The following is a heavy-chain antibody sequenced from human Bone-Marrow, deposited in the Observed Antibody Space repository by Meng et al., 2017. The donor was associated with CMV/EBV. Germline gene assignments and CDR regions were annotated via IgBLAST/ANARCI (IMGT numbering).Heavy chain of an antibody. Sequence: ASVKVSCKASGYTFTSYGISWVRQAPGQGLEWMGWISAYNGNTNYAQKLQGRVTMTTDTSTSTAYMELRSLRSDDTAVYYCARDLRADYDSSLYYFDYWGQGTLVTVSS. CDR2: ISAYNGNT. V-gene: IGHV1-18*01. D-gene: IGHD3-22*01. J-gene: IGHJ4*02. CDR1: GYTFTSYG. CDR3: ARDLRADYDSSLYYFDY.